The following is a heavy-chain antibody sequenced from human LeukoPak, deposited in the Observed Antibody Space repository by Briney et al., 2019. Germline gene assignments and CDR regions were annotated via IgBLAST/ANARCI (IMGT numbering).Heavy chain of an antibody. CDR2: VYYSGST. V-gene: IGHV4-39*01. D-gene: IGHD3-9*01. CDR3: AKLCQVTACARFEY. Sequence: NSSETLSLTCTVSGDSLSSGLYYWGWLHQPPGKGLTWIGSVYYSGSTLFSASFENRVAMPVDRSKNQFSLKLNSVTAADTANYYGAKLCQVTACARFEYWGQGILVTVAS. J-gene: IGHJ4*02. CDR1: GDSLSSGLYY.